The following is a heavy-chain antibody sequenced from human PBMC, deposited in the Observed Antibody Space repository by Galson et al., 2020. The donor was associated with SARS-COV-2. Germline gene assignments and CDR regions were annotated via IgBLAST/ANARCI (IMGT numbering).Heavy chain of an antibody. CDR1: AGSISSSSYY. Sequence: SETLSLTCTVSAGSISSSSYYWGWIRQPPGKGLEWIGSIYYSGSTYYNPSLKSRVTISVDTSKNQFSLKLSSVTAADTAVDYCARVPNLYREEWDWFDPWGQRTLVTVS. CDR3: ARVPNLYREEWDWFDP. J-gene: IGHJ5*02. CDR2: IYYSGST. V-gene: IGHV4-39*07. D-gene: IGHD2-2*02.